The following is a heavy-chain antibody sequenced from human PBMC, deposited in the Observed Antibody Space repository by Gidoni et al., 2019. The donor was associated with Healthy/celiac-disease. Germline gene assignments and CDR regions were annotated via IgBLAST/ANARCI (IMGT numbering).Heavy chain of an antibody. J-gene: IGHJ5*02. Sequence: EVQLVESGGGLVQPGGSLRLSCSASGFTFSSYAMPWVRQAPGKGLEYVSAISSNGGSTYYADSVKGRFTISRDNSKNTLYLQMSSLRAEDTAVYYCVKGVDTNLQDWFDPWGQGTLVTVSS. CDR1: GFTFSSYA. CDR3: VKGVDTNLQDWFDP. D-gene: IGHD5-18*01. V-gene: IGHV3-64D*09. CDR2: ISSNGGST.